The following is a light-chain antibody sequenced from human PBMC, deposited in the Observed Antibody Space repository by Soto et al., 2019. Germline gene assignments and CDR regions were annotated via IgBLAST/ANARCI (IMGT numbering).Light chain of an antibody. CDR1: QVITND. J-gene: IGKJ1*01. V-gene: IGKV1-17*01. CDR3: LQLNTYPWT. Sequence: IQMTQSPSSLSASVGDRLSITCRASQVITNDLGWYQQKPGKAPKRLIYAASTLQSGVPSRFSGSRSGTELNLKISSMQPEDVATYYCLQLNTYPWTFGQGNKV. CDR2: AAS.